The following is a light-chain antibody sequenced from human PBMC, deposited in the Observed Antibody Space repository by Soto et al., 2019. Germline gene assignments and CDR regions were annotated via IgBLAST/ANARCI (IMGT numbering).Light chain of an antibody. CDR3: QRYSSPPRP. CDR1: HTSSSGF. CDR2: DAS. Sequence: ENMLRLSLGIVYLSPWDGATLSCSGSHTSSSGFLAGYEQKVGQAPRLLIYDASNRATGVPDRFSGSGSGTDFSLTISRLEPEDFAVYHCQRYSSPPRPFGQGRGLAI. V-gene: IGKV3-20*01. J-gene: IGKJ5*01.